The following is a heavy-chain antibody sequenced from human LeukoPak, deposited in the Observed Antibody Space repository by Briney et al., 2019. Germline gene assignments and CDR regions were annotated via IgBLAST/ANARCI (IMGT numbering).Heavy chain of an antibody. CDR2: IYHSGST. V-gene: IGHV4-30-2*01. CDR1: GGSISSGGYS. CDR3: ARATAAADIDYYYYGMDV. Sequence: PSETLSLTCAVPGGSISSGGYSWSWIRQPPGKGLEWIGYIYHSGSTYYNPSLKSRVTISVDRSKNQFSLKLSSVTAADTAVYYCARATAAADIDYYYYGMDVWGQGTTVTVSS. D-gene: IGHD6-13*01. J-gene: IGHJ6*02.